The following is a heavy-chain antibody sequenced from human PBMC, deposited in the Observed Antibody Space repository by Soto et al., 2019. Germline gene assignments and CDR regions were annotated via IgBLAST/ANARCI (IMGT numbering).Heavy chain of an antibody. Sequence: GGSLRLSCVASGFTISSYSMSWVRQAPGKGLEWVSGFRAGGDDGTTYYADSVKGRLTISRDNSKNTLFLQMNSLRAEDTAIYYCAKKVNSGSGSQYFDYFGQGTLVTVSS. CDR1: GFTISSYS. CDR2: FRAGGDDGTT. CDR3: AKKVNSGSGSQYFDY. V-gene: IGHV3-23*01. D-gene: IGHD3-10*01. J-gene: IGHJ4*02.